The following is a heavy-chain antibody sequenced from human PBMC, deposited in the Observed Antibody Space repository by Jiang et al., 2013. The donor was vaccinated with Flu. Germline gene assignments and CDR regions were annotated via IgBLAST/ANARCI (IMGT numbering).Heavy chain of an antibody. V-gene: IGHV4-39*01. Sequence: GSGLVKPSETLSLTCTVSGGSISSSSYYWGWIRQPPGKGLEWIGSIYYSGSTYYNPSLKSRVTISVDTSKNQFSLKLSSVTAADTAVYYCARVINSYGTPDFDYWGQGTLVTVSS. CDR1: GGSISSSSYY. J-gene: IGHJ4*02. D-gene: IGHD5-18*01. CDR3: ARVINSYGTPDFDY. CDR2: IYYSGST.